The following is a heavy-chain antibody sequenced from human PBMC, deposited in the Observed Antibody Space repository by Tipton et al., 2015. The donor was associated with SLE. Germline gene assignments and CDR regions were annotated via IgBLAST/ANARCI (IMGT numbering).Heavy chain of an antibody. CDR1: GGSISSGTYY. CDR3: ARLNDRDAFDI. CDR2: IYFSGTT. V-gene: IGHV4-39*01. J-gene: IGHJ3*02. Sequence: GLVKPSETLSLTCTVSGGSISSGTYYWGWIRQPPGKGLEWIGSIYFSGTTYYNPSLKSRVTISVDTSKNQFSLKLSSVTAADTAVYYCARLNDRDAFDIWGQGTMVTVSS.